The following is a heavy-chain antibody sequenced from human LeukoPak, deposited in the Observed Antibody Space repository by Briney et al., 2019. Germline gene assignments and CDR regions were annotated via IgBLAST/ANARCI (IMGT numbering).Heavy chain of an antibody. J-gene: IGHJ4*02. Sequence: PGGSLRLSCVASGFTFNTYWMHWARQAPGKGLVWVSRINSDGSSTTYADSVKGRFTISRDNAKNTVYLEMNSLRVEDTAVYYCAKSRGESRGASNYWGQGTLVTVSS. D-gene: IGHD1-26*01. CDR1: GFTFNTYW. CDR3: AKSRGESRGASNY. CDR2: INSDGSST. V-gene: IGHV3-74*03.